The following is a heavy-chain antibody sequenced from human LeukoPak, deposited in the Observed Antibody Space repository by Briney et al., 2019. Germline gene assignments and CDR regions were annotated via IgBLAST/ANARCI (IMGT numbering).Heavy chain of an antibody. CDR1: GGSVSSDTYY. CDR3: ASVKGYSFGYGYFDS. D-gene: IGHD5-18*01. Sequence: PSETLSLTCTVSGGSVSSDTYYWSWIRQPPGRGLEWIAYSRSTNYNPSLKSRVTISLDTSRNQFSLKLSSVTAADTAVYYCASVKGYSFGYGYFDSWGQGTLVTVSS. CDR2: SRST. V-gene: IGHV4-61*01. J-gene: IGHJ4*02.